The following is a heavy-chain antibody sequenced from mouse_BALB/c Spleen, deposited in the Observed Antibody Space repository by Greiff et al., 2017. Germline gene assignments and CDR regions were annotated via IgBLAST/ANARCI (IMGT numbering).Heavy chain of an antibody. J-gene: IGHJ4*01. Sequence: VQLQESGPGLVAPSQSLSITCTVSGFSLTSYGVHWVRQPPGKGLEWLGVIWAGGSTNYNSALMSRLSISKDNSKSQVFLKMNSLQTDDTAMYYCARGYGNYGDYAMDYWGQGTSVTVSS. CDR3: ARGYGNYGDYAMDY. CDR1: GFSLTSYG. D-gene: IGHD2-1*01. CDR2: IWAGGST. V-gene: IGHV2-9*02.